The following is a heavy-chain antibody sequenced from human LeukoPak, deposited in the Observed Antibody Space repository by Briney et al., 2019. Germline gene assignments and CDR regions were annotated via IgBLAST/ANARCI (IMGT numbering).Heavy chain of an antibody. J-gene: IGHJ5*02. CDR2: INPDSGGT. CDR3: ARDYTYYDFWGLGRWFDP. V-gene: IGHV1-2*02. CDR1: GYTFTGYY. D-gene: IGHD3-3*01. Sequence: ASVKVSCKASGYTFTGYYMNWVRQAPGQGLEWMGWINPDSGGTNYAQKFQGRVTMTRDTSISTAYMELSRLRSDDTAVYYCARDYTYYDFWGLGRWFDPWGQGTLVTVSS.